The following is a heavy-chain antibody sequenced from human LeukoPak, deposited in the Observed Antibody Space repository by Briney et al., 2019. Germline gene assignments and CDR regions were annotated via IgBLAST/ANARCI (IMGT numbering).Heavy chain of an antibody. CDR2: IIWNSGSI. V-gene: IGHV3-9*01. J-gene: IGHJ4*02. CDR3: AKEDRRGRHFDY. CDR1: GFPFYYYA. D-gene: IGHD3-16*01. Sequence: GGSLLLSFAAAGFPFYYYAMHWGRRAAGKGVGWGSVIIWNSGSIGYADSVKGRFTISRDNAKNSLYLQMNSLRAEDTALYYCAKEDRRGRHFDYWGQGTLVTVSS.